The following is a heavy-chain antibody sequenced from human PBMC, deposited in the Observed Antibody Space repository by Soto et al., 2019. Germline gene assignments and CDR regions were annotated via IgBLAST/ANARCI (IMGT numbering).Heavy chain of an antibody. D-gene: IGHD2-15*01. V-gene: IGHV4-31*03. J-gene: IGHJ5*02. CDR3: VRGGIAGHWLDP. Sequence: PSETLSLTCSVSRAFINSGGFYYSWIRQPPGKGLEWLGYIFHSGSTLYNPSLRGRLTLSADTSRNPLSLYLTSVTAADTAVYYVVRGGIAGHWLDPWGQGILVTVYS. CDR2: IFHSGST. CDR1: RAFINSGGFY.